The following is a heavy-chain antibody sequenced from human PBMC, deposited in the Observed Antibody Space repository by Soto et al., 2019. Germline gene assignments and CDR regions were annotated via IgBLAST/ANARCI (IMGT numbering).Heavy chain of an antibody. J-gene: IGHJ6*03. CDR1: GYTFTSYD. CDR3: ARGRRAPRSAYYYMDV. Sequence: ASVKVSCKASGYTFTSYDINWVRQATGQGLEWMGWMNPNSGNTGYAQKFQGRVTMTRNTSISTAYMELSSLRSEDTAVYYCARGRRAPRSAYYYMDVWGKGTTVTVSS. V-gene: IGHV1-8*01. CDR2: MNPNSGNT.